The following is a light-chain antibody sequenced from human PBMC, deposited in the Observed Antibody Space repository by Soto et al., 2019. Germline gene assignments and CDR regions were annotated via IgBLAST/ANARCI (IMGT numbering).Light chain of an antibody. CDR3: SSYSSTSALGV. V-gene: IGLV2-8*01. Sequence: QSVLTQPPSASGSPGQSVTISCTGTSSDVGGYNYVSWHQQHPGKAPQLMIYDVNKRPSGVPDRFSGSKSGNTASLTVSGLQAEDEADYYCSSYSSTSALGVFGGGTQLTVL. CDR1: SSDVGGYNY. J-gene: IGLJ3*02. CDR2: DVN.